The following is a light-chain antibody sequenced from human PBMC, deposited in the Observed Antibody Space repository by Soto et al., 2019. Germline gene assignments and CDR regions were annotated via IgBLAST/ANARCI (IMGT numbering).Light chain of an antibody. CDR2: DDG. J-gene: IGLJ1*01. V-gene: IGLV3-21*02. CDR3: QVWDNNYDHYV. Sequence: SYALTQPPSVSVAPGQTARSTCGGNNIGGKSLHWYQQKPGQAPVLVVYDDGDRPSGIPERFSGSNSGNTATLTISRVEAGDEADYYCQVWDNNYDHYVFGTGTKVTVL. CDR1: NIGGKS.